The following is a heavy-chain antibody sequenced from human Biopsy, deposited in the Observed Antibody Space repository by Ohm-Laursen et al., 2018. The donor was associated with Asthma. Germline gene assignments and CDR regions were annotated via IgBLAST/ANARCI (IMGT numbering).Heavy chain of an antibody. CDR3: ARDGSSVAGTPYGMDV. V-gene: IGHV4-31*03. CDR2: IYYSGST. D-gene: IGHD6-19*01. Sequence: SQTLSLTCTVSYGSTTSGGYYWTWIRQHPGKGLEWIGFIYYSGSTYYNPSLKSRVSISIDTSKNQFSLKLSSVTAADTAVYYCARDGSSVAGTPYGMDVWGQGTTVTVSS. J-gene: IGHJ6*02. CDR1: YGSTTSGGYY.